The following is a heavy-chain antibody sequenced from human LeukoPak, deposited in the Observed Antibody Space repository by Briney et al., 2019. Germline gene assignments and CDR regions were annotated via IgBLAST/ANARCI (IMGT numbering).Heavy chain of an antibody. V-gene: IGHV4-34*01. CDR3: ARLEEIVVVITDNWFDP. CDR1: GGSISSYY. Sequence: PSETLSLTCTVSGGSISSYYWSWIRQPAGKGLEWIAEINRSGSPNYNPSLKSRVTISVDTSKNQFSLKLSSVTAADTAVYYCARLEEIVVVITDNWFDPWGQGTLVTVSS. J-gene: IGHJ5*02. CDR2: INRSGSP. D-gene: IGHD3-22*01.